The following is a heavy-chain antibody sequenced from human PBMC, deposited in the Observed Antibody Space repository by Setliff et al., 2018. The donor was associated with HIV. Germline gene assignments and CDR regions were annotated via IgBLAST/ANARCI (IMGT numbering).Heavy chain of an antibody. CDR2: INHSGST. Sequence: SETLSLTCAVYNGSFSGYYWTWIRQPPGKGLEWIGEINHSGSTNYSPSLKSRVTISVDASRNQFSLRLSSVTAADTAVYYCAGLSDFLDYWGLGNLVTVSS. D-gene: IGHD2-21*01. CDR1: NGSFSGYY. CDR3: AGLSDFLDY. J-gene: IGHJ4*02. V-gene: IGHV4-34*01.